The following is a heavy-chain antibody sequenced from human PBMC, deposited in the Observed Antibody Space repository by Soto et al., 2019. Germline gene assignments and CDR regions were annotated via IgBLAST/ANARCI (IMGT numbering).Heavy chain of an antibody. CDR1: GFTFTHYA. Sequence: GGSLRLSCTVSGFTFTHYAMCWVRQAPGKGLEWVSAMSGSGGGTYYADSVKGRFTISRDNSKNTLYLQMNSLRVEDTALYYCAKEGDIGLMIFAYDFWGQGTLVTVSS. CDR2: MSGSGGGT. CDR3: AKEGDIGLMIFAYDF. J-gene: IGHJ4*02. V-gene: IGHV3-23*01. D-gene: IGHD2-21*02.